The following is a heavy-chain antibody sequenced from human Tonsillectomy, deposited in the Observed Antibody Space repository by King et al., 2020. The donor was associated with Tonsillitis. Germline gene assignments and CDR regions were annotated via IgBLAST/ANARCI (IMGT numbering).Heavy chain of an antibody. CDR3: AREISGSPTYGSAFDI. V-gene: IGHV4-61*02. Sequence: VQLQESGPGLMKPSQTLSLTCTVSGGSISSGSHYWSWIRQPAGKEVEWIWRIYTSGSSNYNPSLNGRVTRSVDTSKNQLSLILSSVTAADTAVYSCAREISGSPTYGSAFDIWGQGTMVTVSP. D-gene: IGHD1-26*01. CDR2: IYTSGSS. CDR1: GGSISSGSHY. J-gene: IGHJ3*02.